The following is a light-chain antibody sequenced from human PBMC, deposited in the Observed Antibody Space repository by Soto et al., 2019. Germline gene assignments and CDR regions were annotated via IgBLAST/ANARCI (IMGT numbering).Light chain of an antibody. V-gene: IGLV1-44*01. CDR3: AGWDGRVSAVV. Sequence: QSVLTQPPSASGTPGQRVTISCSGSSSNIGSNTVNWYQQLPGTAPKLLIDSNDQRPSGVPDRFSGSKYGTSASLASCGFQCEDEAGYYCAGWDGRVSAVVFGGGTTVTVL. CDR1: SSNIGSNT. J-gene: IGLJ2*01. CDR2: SND.